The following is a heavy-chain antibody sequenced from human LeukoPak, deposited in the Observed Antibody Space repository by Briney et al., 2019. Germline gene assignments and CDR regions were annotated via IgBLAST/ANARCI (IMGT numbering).Heavy chain of an antibody. D-gene: IGHD3-22*01. CDR1: GGSISSYY. CDR2: IYYSGST. CDR3: ARSPGITMIVVVNY. J-gene: IGHJ4*02. Sequence: PSETLSLTCTVSGGSISSYYWSWIRQPPGKGLEWIGYIYYSGSTNYNPSLKSRVTISVDTSKNQFSLKLSSVTAADTAVYYCARSPGITMIVVVNYWGQGTLVTVSS. V-gene: IGHV4-59*08.